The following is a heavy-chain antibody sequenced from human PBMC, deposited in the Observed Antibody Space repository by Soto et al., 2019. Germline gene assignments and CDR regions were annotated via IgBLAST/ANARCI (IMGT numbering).Heavy chain of an antibody. J-gene: IGHJ4*02. V-gene: IGHV1-3*04. CDR2: INTGKGNT. D-gene: IGHD2-15*01. CDR1: GYTFTSYS. CDR3: ARGTCSGGGCYSFYFDY. Sequence: GASVKVSCKASGYTFTSYSMHWVRQAPGQRLEWMGWINTGKGNTEYSQKFLGRATITRDTPANTAYMELSSLRSEDTAVYFCARGTCSGGGCYSFYFDYWGQGTLVTVSS.